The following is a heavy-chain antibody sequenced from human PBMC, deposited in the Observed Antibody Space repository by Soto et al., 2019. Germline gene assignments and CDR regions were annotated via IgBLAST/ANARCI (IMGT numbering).Heavy chain of an antibody. V-gene: IGHV3-48*02. J-gene: IGHJ4*02. CDR3: ARDYGEPGY. Sequence: GGSLRLSCAASGFTFSSYSMNWVRQAPGKGLEWVSYISSSSTIYYADSVKGRFTISRDNAKNSLYLQMNSLRDEDTAVYYCARDYGEPGYWGQGTLVTVSS. D-gene: IGHD4-17*01. CDR1: GFTFSSYS. CDR2: ISSSSTI.